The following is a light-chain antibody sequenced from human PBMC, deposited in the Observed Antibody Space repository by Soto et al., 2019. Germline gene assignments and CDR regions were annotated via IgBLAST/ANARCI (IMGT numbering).Light chain of an antibody. V-gene: IGLV1-40*01. CDR2: GNI. Sequence: QSVLTQPPSVSGVPGQTITISCTGSRSNIGGGYDVHWYRQLPGTAPQLLVYGNINRPSRVPDRFSGSKSGTSASLAISGLQSEDEADYYCAAWDDSLNGVVFGGGTKLTVL. J-gene: IGLJ2*01. CDR3: AAWDDSLNGVV. CDR1: RSNIGGGYD.